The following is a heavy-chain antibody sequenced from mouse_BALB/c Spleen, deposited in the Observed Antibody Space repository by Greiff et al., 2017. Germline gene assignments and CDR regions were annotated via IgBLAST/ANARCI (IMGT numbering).Heavy chain of an antibody. CDR1: GYAFSSSW. D-gene: IGHD2-3*01. Sequence: QVQLQQSGPELVKPGASVKISCKASGYAFSSSWMNWVKQRPGQGLEWIGRIYPGDGDTNYNGKFKGKATLTADKSSSTAYMQLSSLTSVDSAVYFCARDGYYRMDYWGQGTSVTVSS. J-gene: IGHJ4*01. CDR3: ARDGYYRMDY. V-gene: IGHV1-82*01. CDR2: IYPGDGDT.